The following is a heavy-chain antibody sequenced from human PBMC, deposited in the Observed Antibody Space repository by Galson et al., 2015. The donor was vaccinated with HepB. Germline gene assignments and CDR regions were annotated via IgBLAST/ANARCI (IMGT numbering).Heavy chain of an antibody. V-gene: IGHV5-51*01. CDR3: ASGYFSSIGDFDR. CDR2: IYPGDSDT. D-gene: IGHD6-13*01. J-gene: IGHJ3*02. CDR1: GYSFTSYW. Sequence: QSGAEVKKPGESLKISCKGSGYSFTSYWIGWVRQMPGKGLEWMEIIYPGDSDTRYSPSFQGQVTISADMSISTAYLQWSSLKTSDTAKYYCASGYFSSIGDFDRWGQGTMLAVSS.